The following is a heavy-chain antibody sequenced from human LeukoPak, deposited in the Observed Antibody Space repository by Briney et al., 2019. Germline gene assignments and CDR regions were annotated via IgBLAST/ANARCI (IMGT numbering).Heavy chain of an antibody. CDR1: GFTVSSNY. CDR3: AKSGGINWHYFDY. D-gene: IGHD1-1*01. J-gene: IGHJ4*02. V-gene: IGHV3-23*01. CDR2: ISGSGDNT. Sequence: PGGSLRLSCAASGFTVSSNYMSWVRQAPGKGLEWVSGISGSGDNTYYADSVKGRFTISTDNSKNTPYLQMNSLRAEDTAVYYCAKSGGINWHYFDYWGQGTLVTVSS.